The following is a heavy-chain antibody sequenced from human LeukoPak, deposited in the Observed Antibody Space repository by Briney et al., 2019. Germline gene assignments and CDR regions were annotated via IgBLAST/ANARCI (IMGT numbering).Heavy chain of an antibody. Sequence: GGSLRLSCAASGFTVGNNYMSWVRQAPGKGLEWVSVIYSGGSTYYADSVKGRFTISRDNSKNTLYLHMNSLRAEDTAVYYCARAGRLPAQFDYWGRETWSPSPQ. J-gene: IGHJ4*02. V-gene: IGHV3-53*01. CDR2: IYSGGST. CDR1: GFTVGNNY. CDR3: ARAGRLPAQFDY.